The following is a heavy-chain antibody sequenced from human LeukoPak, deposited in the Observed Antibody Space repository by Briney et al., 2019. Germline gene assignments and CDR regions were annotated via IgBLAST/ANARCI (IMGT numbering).Heavy chain of an antibody. CDR1: GFTFGSYA. CDR2: IIGGGGTT. D-gene: IGHD6-13*01. Sequence: GGSLRLSCAASGFTFGSYAMSWVRRAPGKGLEWVSAIIGGGGTTYYADSVKGRFTISRDNSMNTLFLQMNSLRADDTAVYYCAKDPDSRSQGYFDYWGQGALVTVSS. CDR3: AKDPDSRSQGYFDY. V-gene: IGHV3-23*01. J-gene: IGHJ4*02.